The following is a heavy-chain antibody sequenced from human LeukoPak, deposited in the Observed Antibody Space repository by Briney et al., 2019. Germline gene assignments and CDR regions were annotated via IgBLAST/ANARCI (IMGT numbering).Heavy chain of an antibody. CDR1: GYTFTSYG. D-gene: IGHD1-26*01. V-gene: IGHV1-18*01. Sequence: ASAKVSCKASGYTFTSYGISWVRQAPGQGLEWMGWISPYNGNTNYVQKLQGRVTMTTDTSTSTAYMELRSLRSDDTAVYYCARDLGIEDWFDPWGQGTLVTVSS. CDR2: ISPYNGNT. CDR3: ARDLGIEDWFDP. J-gene: IGHJ5*02.